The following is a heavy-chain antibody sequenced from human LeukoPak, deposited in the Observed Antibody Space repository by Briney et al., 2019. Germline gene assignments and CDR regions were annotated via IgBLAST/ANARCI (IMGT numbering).Heavy chain of an antibody. Sequence: SETLSLTCSVVGGSITSDYWNWILQPAGKGLEWIGRIFTSGNTAYNPSLKSRVTMSLDTSKNQFFLKLSSVTAADTAAYFCSRGGANDLWGQGTLVTVSS. D-gene: IGHD4/OR15-4a*01. J-gene: IGHJ5*02. CDR2: IFTSGNT. CDR3: SRGGANDL. CDR1: GGSITSDY. V-gene: IGHV4-4*07.